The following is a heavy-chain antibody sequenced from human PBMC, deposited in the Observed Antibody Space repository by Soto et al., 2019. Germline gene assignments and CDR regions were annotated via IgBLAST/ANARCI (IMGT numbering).Heavy chain of an antibody. CDR1: GGTFSSYA. CDR3: AGSSGYLNLYYFDY. V-gene: IGHV1-69*01. CDR2: IIPIFGTA. D-gene: IGHD3-22*01. Sequence: QVQLVQSGAEVKKPGSSVKVSCKASGGTFSSYAIHWVRQAPGQGLEWMGGIIPIFGTANYAQKSQGRVTMTSHESTSTAYMELRSPRSEDTAVYYCAGSSGYLNLYYFDYWGQGTLVTVSS. J-gene: IGHJ4*02.